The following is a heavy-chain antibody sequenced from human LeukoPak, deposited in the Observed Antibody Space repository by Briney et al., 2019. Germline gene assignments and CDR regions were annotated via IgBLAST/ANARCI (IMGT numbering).Heavy chain of an antibody. CDR1: GFTLSDYY. Sequence: PGGSLRLSCAASGFTLSDYYMSWIRQAPGKGLEWVSYISSSGSARYYADSVKGRFTISRDNAKNSLYLQMNSLRAEDTAVYYCAIPDRRYGDAFDIWGQGTMVTVSS. D-gene: IGHD3-9*01. CDR2: ISSSGSAR. J-gene: IGHJ3*02. V-gene: IGHV3-11*04. CDR3: AIPDRRYGDAFDI.